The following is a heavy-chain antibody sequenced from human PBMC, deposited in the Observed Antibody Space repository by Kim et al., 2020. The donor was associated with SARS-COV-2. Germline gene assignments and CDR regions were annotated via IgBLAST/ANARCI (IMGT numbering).Heavy chain of an antibody. CDR1: GGTFSSYA. D-gene: IGHD6-13*01. CDR2: IIPILGIA. J-gene: IGHJ4*02. Sequence: SVKVSCKASGGTFSSYAISWVRQAPGQGFEWMGRIIPILGIANYAQKFQGRVTITADKSTSTAYMELSSLRSEDTAVYYCARDSKGWGYSRGTYYFDYWGQGTLVTVSS. CDR3: ARDSKGWGYSRGTYYFDY. V-gene: IGHV1-69*04.